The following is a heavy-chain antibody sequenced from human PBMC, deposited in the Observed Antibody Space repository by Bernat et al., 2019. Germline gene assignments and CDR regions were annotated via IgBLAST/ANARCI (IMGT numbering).Heavy chain of an antibody. V-gene: IGHV3-21*01. Sequence: EVQMVESGGGLVKPGGSLRLSCAASGFPFSSFSMNWVRQAPGKGLEWVSSIDSTSTYIYYADSVKGRFTISRDNAKNSLYLQMNNLRAEDTAVYYCAEGAASLPYWGQGTLVTVSS. CDR1: GFPFSSFS. CDR3: AEGAASLPY. J-gene: IGHJ4*02. D-gene: IGHD6-6*01. CDR2: IDSTSTYI.